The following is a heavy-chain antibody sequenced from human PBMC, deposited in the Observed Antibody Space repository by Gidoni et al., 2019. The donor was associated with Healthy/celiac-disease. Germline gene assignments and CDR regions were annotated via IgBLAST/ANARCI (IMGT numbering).Heavy chain of an antibody. CDR3: ARHHGSSGWYLEY. D-gene: IGHD6-19*01. J-gene: IGHJ4*02. Sequence: QLQLQESGPGLVKPSETLSLTCTVSGGSISSSSYYWGWIRQPPGKGLEWIGSIYYSGSTYYNPSLKSRVTISVDTSKNQFSLKLSSVTAADTAVYYCARHHGSSGWYLEYWGQGTLVTVSS. CDR1: GGSISSSSYY. V-gene: IGHV4-39*01. CDR2: IYYSGST.